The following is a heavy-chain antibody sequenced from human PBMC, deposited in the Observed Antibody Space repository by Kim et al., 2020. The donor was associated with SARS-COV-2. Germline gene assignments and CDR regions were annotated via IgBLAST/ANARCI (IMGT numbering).Heavy chain of an antibody. CDR2: INAGNGNT. J-gene: IGHJ4*02. CDR3: ARQTIGYGSGYYFDY. Sequence: ASVKVSCKASGYTFTSYAMHWVRQAPGQRLEWMGWINAGNGNTKYSQKFQGRVTITRDTSASTAYMELSSLRSEDTAVYYCARQTIGYGSGYYFDYWGQGTLVTVSS. CDR1: GYTFTSYA. D-gene: IGHD3-10*01. V-gene: IGHV1-3*01.